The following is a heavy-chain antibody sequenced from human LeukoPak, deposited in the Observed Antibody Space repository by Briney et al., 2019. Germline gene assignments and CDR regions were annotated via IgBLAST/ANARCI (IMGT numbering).Heavy chain of an antibody. Sequence: SETLSLTCTVSGGSISSYYWSWIRQPPGKGLEWIGYIYYSGSTNYNPSLKRRVTISVDTSKNQFSLTLSSVTAAHTAVYYCARGVRLNLLYYYYYMDVWGKGTTVTVSS. CDR3: ARGVRLNLLYYYYYMDV. J-gene: IGHJ6*03. CDR1: GGSISSYY. CDR2: IYYSGST. V-gene: IGHV4-59*01. D-gene: IGHD1-14*01.